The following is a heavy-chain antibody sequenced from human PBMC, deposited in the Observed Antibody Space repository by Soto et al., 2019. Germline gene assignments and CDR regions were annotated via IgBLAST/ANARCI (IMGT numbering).Heavy chain of an antibody. CDR1: GYSISSGYY. D-gene: IGHD3-22*01. V-gene: IGHV4-38-2*02. CDR3: AGDENYYDSSGYYFVARDDAFDI. Sequence: SETLSLTCAVSGYSISSGYYWGWIRQPPGKGLEWIGSIYHSGSTYYNPSLKGRVTISVDTSKNQFSLKLSSVTAADTAVYYCAGDENYYDSSGYYFVARDDAFDIWGQGTMVTVSS. CDR2: IYHSGST. J-gene: IGHJ3*02.